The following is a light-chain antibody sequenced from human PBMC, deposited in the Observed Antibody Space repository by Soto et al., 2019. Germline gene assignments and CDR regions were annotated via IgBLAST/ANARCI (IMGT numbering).Light chain of an antibody. J-gene: IGKJ2*01. Sequence: DIQMTQSPSSLSASVGDRVTITCRASQSISSFLNWYQQKLGKAPKLLIFAATSLQSGVPSRFSGSGSGTDFTLTISNLQPEDFATYYCQQSYSTLYTFGQGTRLDIK. V-gene: IGKV1-39*01. CDR1: QSISSF. CDR3: QQSYSTLYT. CDR2: AAT.